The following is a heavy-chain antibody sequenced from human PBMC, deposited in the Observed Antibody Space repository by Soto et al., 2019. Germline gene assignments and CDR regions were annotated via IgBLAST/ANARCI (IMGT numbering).Heavy chain of an antibody. D-gene: IGHD3-10*01. CDR3: AHRLLVWFGGMDAFDI. CDR2: IYWDDDK. CDR1: GFSLSTSGVG. Sequence: QIILKESGPRLVKPTQTLTLTCTFSGFSLSTSGVGVGWIRQPPGKALEWLALIYWDDDKRYSPSLKSRLTITKDTSKNQVVLTMTNMDPMDTATYYCAHRLLVWFGGMDAFDIWGQGTMVTVSS. V-gene: IGHV2-5*02. J-gene: IGHJ3*02.